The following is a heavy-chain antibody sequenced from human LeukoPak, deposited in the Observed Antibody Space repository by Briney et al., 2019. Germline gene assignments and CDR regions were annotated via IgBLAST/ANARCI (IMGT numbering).Heavy chain of an antibody. Sequence: SETLSLTCAVYGGSFSGYYWSWIRQPPGKGLEWIGYIYYSGSTNYNPSLKSRVTISVDTSKNQFSLKLSSVTAADTAVYYCARGCSTSCPYYYYYGMDVWGQGTTVTVSS. J-gene: IGHJ6*02. CDR2: IYYSGST. D-gene: IGHD2-2*01. V-gene: IGHV4-59*01. CDR1: GGSFSGYY. CDR3: ARGCSTSCPYYYYYGMDV.